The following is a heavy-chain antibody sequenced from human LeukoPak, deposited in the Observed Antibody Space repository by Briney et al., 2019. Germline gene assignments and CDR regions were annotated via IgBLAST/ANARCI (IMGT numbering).Heavy chain of an antibody. CDR1: GGSISSSSYY. CDR2: IYYSGST. Sequence: PSETLSLTCTVSGGSISSSSYYWGWIRQPPGKGLEWIGSIYYSGSTYYNPSLKSRVTISVDTSKNQFSLKLSSVTAADTAVYYCARHDCGGDCYRTYWYFDLWGRGTLVTVSS. V-gene: IGHV4-39*01. J-gene: IGHJ2*01. D-gene: IGHD2-21*02. CDR3: ARHDCGGDCYRTYWYFDL.